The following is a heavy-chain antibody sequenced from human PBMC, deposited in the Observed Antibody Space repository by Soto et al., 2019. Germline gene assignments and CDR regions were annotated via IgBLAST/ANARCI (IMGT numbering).Heavy chain of an antibody. V-gene: IGHV3-23*01. CDR3: ARKYGVQSHGAFDI. CDR2: ISGSGGST. CDR1: GFTFSSDA. Sequence: EVQLLESGGGVVQPGGSLRLSCAASGFTFSSDAMSWVRQAPGKALEWVSAISGSGGSTYYADSVKGRFTISRDNSKHTLYLQMNSLRAEDTAVYYCARKYGVQSHGAFDIWGQGTMVTVSS. D-gene: IGHD4-17*01. J-gene: IGHJ3*02.